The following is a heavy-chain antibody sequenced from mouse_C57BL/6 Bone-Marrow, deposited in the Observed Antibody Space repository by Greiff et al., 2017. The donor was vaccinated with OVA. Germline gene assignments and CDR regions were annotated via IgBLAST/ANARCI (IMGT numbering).Heavy chain of an antibody. J-gene: IGHJ2*01. CDR2: INYDGSST. CDR1: GFTFSDYY. Sequence: EVQRVESEGGLVQPGSSMKLSCTASGFTFSDYYMAWVRQVPEKGLEWVANINYDGSSTYYLDSLKSRFIISRDNAKNILYLQMSSLKSEDTATYYCARDVGGLRLWGQGTTLTVSS. V-gene: IGHV5-16*01. D-gene: IGHD2-4*01. CDR3: ARDVGGLRL.